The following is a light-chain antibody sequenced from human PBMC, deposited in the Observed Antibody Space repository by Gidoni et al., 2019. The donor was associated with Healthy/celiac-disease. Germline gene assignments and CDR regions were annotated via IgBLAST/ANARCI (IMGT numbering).Light chain of an antibody. CDR3: QQYYSTPPT. CDR2: WAS. J-gene: IGKJ1*01. V-gene: IGKV4-1*01. CDR1: QSVLYSSNNKNY. Sequence: DIVLTQSPYSLAVSLGERATINCKSSQSVLYSSNNKNYLAWYQQKPGQPPKLLIYWASTRESGVPDRCSGSGSGTDFTLTISSLQAEDVAVYYCQQYYSTPPTFGQGTKVEIK.